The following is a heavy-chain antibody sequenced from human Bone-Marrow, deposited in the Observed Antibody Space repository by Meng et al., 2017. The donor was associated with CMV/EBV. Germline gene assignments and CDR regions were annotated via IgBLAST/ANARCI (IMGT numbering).Heavy chain of an antibody. Sequence: GESLKISCAASGFTFSSYAMSWVRQAPGKGLEWVSAISGSGGSTYYADSVKGRFTISRDNSKNTLYLQMNSLRAEDTAVYYCAKASTDTAMGDYWGQGTRVTGSS. J-gene: IGHJ4*02. D-gene: IGHD5-18*01. CDR2: ISGSGGST. CDR1: GFTFSSYA. V-gene: IGHV3-23*01. CDR3: AKASTDTAMGDY.